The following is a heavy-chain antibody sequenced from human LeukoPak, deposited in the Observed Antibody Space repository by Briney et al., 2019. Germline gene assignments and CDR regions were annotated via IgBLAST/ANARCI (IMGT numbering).Heavy chain of an antibody. V-gene: IGHV3-49*04. CDR2: IRSKAYGGTT. CDR3: TRCHDYVWGSYRPFDY. CDR1: GFTFGDYA. D-gene: IGHD3-16*02. J-gene: IGHJ4*02. Sequence: GGSLRLSCTASGFTFGDYAMSWVRQAPGKGLEWVGFIRSKAYGGTTEYAASVKGRFTISRDDSKSIAYLQTNSLKTEDTAVYYCTRCHDYVWGSYRPFDYWGQGTLVTVSS.